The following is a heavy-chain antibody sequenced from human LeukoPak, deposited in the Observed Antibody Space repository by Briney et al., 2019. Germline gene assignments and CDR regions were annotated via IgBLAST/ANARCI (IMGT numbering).Heavy chain of an antibody. CDR1: GGSISSYY. CDR3: AREGYLQQLDY. D-gene: IGHD6-13*01. CDR2: IYYSRSP. Sequence: SDPLSLTCTVSGGSISSYYWRWLRQPPGKGLEWIGYIYYSRSPNYNPSIKSRVTISVDTSKNQFSLKLSSGTAADTAVYYCAREGYLQQLDYWGQGTLGTVSS. V-gene: IGHV4-59*01. J-gene: IGHJ4*02.